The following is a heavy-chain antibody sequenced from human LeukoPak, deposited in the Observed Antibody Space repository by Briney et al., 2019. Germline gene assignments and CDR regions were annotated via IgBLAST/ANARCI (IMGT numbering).Heavy chain of an antibody. V-gene: IGHV4-59*01. J-gene: IGHJ5*02. CDR1: GGSISSYY. CDR3: ARDRDNWFDP. CDR2: IYYSGST. D-gene: IGHD3-10*01. Sequence: SETLSLTCTVSGGSISSYYCSWIRQPPGKGLEWIGYIYYSGSTNYNPSLKSRVTISVDTSKNQFSLKLSSVTAADTAVYYCARDRDNWFDPWGQGTLVTVSS.